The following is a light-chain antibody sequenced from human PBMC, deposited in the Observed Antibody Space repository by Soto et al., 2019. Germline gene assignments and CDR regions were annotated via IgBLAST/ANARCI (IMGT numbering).Light chain of an antibody. CDR2: AAS. V-gene: IGKV1-17*01. J-gene: IGKJ1*01. CDR1: QGIRND. Sequence: DIQMTQSPSSLSASVGDRVTITCRASQGIRNDLDWFQQKPAKAPERLIYAASSLQSGVPSRFSGSGSGTGFTLTISSLQAEYVANDYCLQYNAYLWTIGQGTKVEIK. CDR3: LQYNAYLWT.